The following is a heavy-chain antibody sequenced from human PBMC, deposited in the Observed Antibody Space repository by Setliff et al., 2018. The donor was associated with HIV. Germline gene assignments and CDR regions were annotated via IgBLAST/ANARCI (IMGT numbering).Heavy chain of an antibody. J-gene: IGHJ5*02. CDR3: ARAKTIGVSAVFFDP. D-gene: IGHD3-3*01. CDR2: IYVGGSV. Sequence: SETLSLTCTVSGGSMNSDSYSWTWLRQPAGKGPELIGHIYVGGSVIYNPSLASRVTISMVPSKNQFSLDLSSVTAADTAKYYCARAKTIGVSAVFFDPGGQGRPVTVSS. CDR1: GGSMNSDSYS. V-gene: IGHV4-61*09.